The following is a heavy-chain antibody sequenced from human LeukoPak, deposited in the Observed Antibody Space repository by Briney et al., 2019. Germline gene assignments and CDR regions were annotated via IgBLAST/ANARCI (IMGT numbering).Heavy chain of an antibody. CDR2: INHSGST. J-gene: IGHJ4*02. Sequence: SETLSLTCAVYGGSFSGYYWSWIRQPPVKGLEWIGEINHSGSTNYNPSLKSRVTISVDTSKNQFSLKLSSVTAADTAVYYCARLMLRFRVPDYWGQGTLVTVSS. D-gene: IGHD5-12*01. CDR3: ARLMLRFRVPDY. CDR1: GGSFSGYY. V-gene: IGHV4-34*01.